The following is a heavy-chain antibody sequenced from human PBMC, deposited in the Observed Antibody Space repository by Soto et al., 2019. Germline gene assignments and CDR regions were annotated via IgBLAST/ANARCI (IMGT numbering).Heavy chain of an antibody. CDR2: VYHTGRT. CDR3: ARDFDYFDL. V-gene: IGHV4-61*01. J-gene: IGHJ4*02. Sequence: QVQLEESGPGLVKASETLSLTCSVSGGSFSSGSFYWSWIRQPPGKGLEWIGYVYHTGRTTYNPSLKSRVTVSMDRSKSQFSLELTSVTAADTAVYYCARDFDYFDLGGQGILVTVSS. CDR1: GGSFSSGSFY. D-gene: IGHD3-9*01.